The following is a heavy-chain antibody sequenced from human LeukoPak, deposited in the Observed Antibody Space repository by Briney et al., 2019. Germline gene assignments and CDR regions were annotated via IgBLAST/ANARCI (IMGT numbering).Heavy chain of an antibody. Sequence: ASVKVSCKLSGSTLTEFSMHWVRQAPGKGLEWMGGYGPKDGETIYAQNFQGRVTMTDDSSTDTVYLDLSSLRSEDTAMYYCATDNFEYWGQGTQVTVSS. V-gene: IGHV1-24*01. CDR3: ATDNFEY. J-gene: IGHJ4*02. CDR2: YGPKDGET. CDR1: GSTLTEFS.